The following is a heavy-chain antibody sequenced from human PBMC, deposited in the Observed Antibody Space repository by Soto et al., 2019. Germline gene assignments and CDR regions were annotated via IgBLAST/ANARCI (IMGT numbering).Heavy chain of an antibody. D-gene: IGHD2-8*01. CDR1: GFTFSNYA. J-gene: IGHJ4*02. V-gene: IGHV3-23*01. Sequence: EVHILQSGGGLEQPGGSLRLSCAASGFTFSNYAMSWLRQAPGKGLEWVSTIRETGNTYYADSVRGRFATSTDNSENTLYLQMSSLRAEDTAVYYCAKQQMGVIRALDYWGQGTLVTVSS. CDR2: IRETGNT. CDR3: AKQQMGVIRALDY.